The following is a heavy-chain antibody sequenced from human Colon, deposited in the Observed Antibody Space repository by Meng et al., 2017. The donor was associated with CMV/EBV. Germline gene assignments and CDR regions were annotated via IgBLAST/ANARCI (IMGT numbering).Heavy chain of an antibody. Sequence: VSGFSFNTSTYYWAWIRQPPGRGLEWIGSIYFRGSTYYNPSLKSRVAMSLDTSKSQFSLKLTSVTAADTAMYYCAREGYPGGSEFGPWGQGTLVTVSS. CDR1: GFSFNTSTYY. D-gene: IGHD2-15*01. CDR3: AREGYPGGSEFGP. V-gene: IGHV4-39*07. J-gene: IGHJ5*02. CDR2: IYFRGST.